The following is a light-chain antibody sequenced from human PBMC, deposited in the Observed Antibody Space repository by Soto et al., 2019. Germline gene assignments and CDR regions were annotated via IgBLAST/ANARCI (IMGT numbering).Light chain of an antibody. CDR2: KAS. J-gene: IGKJ1*01. CDR3: QQYNSYWT. CDR1: QSISSW. V-gene: IGKV1-5*03. Sequence: DIQMTQSPSTLSASVGDRVTITCRASQSISSWLAWYQQKPGKAPKLLIYKASSLARGVPSRFSGSGSGTEFTLTSSSLQHDDFANYYCQQYNSYWTFGQGTKVEIK.